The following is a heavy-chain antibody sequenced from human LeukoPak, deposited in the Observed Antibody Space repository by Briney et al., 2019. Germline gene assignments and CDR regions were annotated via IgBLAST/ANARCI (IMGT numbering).Heavy chain of an antibody. V-gene: IGHV4-39*07. D-gene: IGHD3-22*01. CDR2: IYYSGST. CDR3: ARGRRLPRVVVRVLRTDAFDI. CDR1: GGSISSSSYY. Sequence: SETLSLTCTVSGGSISSSSYYWGWIRQPPGTGLEWIGSIYYSGSTYYNPSLKSRVTISIDKSKNQFSLKLSSVTAADTAVYYCARGRRLPRVVVRVLRTDAFDIWGQGTMVTVSS. J-gene: IGHJ3*02.